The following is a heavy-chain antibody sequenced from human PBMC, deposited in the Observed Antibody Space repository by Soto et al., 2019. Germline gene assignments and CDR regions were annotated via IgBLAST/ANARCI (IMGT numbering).Heavy chain of an antibody. D-gene: IGHD3-10*01. V-gene: IGHV1-2*02. Sequence: ASVKVSCKASGYTFTGYYMHWVRQAPGQGLEWMGWINPNSGRTNYAQKFQGRVTRTRDTTISTAYMELSRLSSDNTAVNYCAGLRITMVRRVGWVYYGMNAWGRGTTVT. J-gene: IGHJ6*02. CDR3: AGLRITMVRRVGWVYYGMNA. CDR1: GYTFTGYY. CDR2: INPNSGRT.